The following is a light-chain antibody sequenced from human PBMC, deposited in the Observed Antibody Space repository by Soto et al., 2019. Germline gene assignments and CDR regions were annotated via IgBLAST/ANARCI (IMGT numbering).Light chain of an antibody. CDR1: QSVRSN. V-gene: IGKV3-15*01. J-gene: IGKJ1*01. Sequence: EIVMTQSPATLSVSPGERATLSCRASQSVRSNLAWYQQKPGQAPRLLIYGASTRATGIPARFSGSGSGTEFTPTISSLQSEDFAVYYRQQYNNWRTFGQGTKVDIK. CDR2: GAS. CDR3: QQYNNWRT.